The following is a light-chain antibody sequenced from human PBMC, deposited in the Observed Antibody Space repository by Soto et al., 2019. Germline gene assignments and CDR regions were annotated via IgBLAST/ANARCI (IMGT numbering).Light chain of an antibody. Sequence: EIVLTQSPGTLSLSPGERATLSCRASQSVSSNSLAWYQQKRGQAPRLLIHGASSRATGIPDRFSGSGSGTDFTLTISRLEPEDFATYYCQQYNSYSHTFGQGTKLEIK. CDR3: QQYNSYSHT. V-gene: IGKV3-20*01. CDR2: GAS. CDR1: QSVSSNS. J-gene: IGKJ2*01.